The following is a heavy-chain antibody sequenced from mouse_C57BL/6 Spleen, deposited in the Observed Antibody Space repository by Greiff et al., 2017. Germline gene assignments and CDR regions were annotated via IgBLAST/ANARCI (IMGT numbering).Heavy chain of an antibody. CDR1: GYTFTSYW. V-gene: IGHV1-52*01. CDR2: IDPSDSET. J-gene: IGHJ2*01. D-gene: IGHD3-2*02. CDR3: ARLERVGSSGPYYFDY. Sequence: QVQLQQPGAELVRPGSSVKLSCKASGYTFTSYWMHWVKQRPIQGLEWIGNIDPSDSETHYNQKFKDKATLTVDKSSSTAYMQLSSLTSEDSAVYYCARLERVGSSGPYYFDYWGQGTTLTVSS.